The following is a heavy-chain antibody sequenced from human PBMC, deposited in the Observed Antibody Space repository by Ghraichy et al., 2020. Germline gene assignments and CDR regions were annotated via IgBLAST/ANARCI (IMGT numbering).Heavy chain of an antibody. Sequence: GGSLRLSCAASGFTFSSYSMNWVRQAPGKGLEWVSSISSSSSYIYYADSVKGRFTISRDNAKNSLYLQMNSLRAEDTAVYYCARAAYYYGSGSYYQMDWGQGTLVTVSS. D-gene: IGHD3-10*01. V-gene: IGHV3-21*01. CDR3: ARAAYYYGSGSYYQMD. CDR1: GFTFSSYS. J-gene: IGHJ4*02. CDR2: ISSSSSYI.